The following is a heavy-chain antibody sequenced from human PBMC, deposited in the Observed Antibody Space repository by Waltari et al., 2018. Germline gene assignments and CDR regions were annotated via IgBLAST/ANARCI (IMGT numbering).Heavy chain of an antibody. CDR3: ARDRDYSNYEAFDI. CDR1: GGTFSSYA. V-gene: IGHV1-69*14. D-gene: IGHD4-4*01. CDR2: IIPIFGTA. J-gene: IGHJ3*02. Sequence: QVQLVQSGAEVKKPGSSVKVSCKASGGTFSSYAISWVRQAPGQGLEWMGGIIPIFGTANYAQKGQGRVTITADKSTSTAYMELSSLRSEDTAVYYCARDRDYSNYEAFDIWGQGTRVTVAS.